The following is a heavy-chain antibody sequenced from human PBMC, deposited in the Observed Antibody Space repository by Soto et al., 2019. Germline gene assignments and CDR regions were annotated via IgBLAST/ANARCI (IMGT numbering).Heavy chain of an antibody. D-gene: IGHD6-19*01. J-gene: IGHJ4*02. V-gene: IGHV3-30*18. CDR3: AKAREQWLVPPPDY. Sequence: QVQLVESGGGVVQPGRSLRLSCAASGFTFSSYGMHWVRQAPGKGLEWVAVISYDGSNKYYADSVKGRFTISRDNSKNTLYLQMYSLRAEDTAVYYCAKAREQWLVPPPDYWGQGTLVTVSS. CDR2: ISYDGSNK. CDR1: GFTFSSYG.